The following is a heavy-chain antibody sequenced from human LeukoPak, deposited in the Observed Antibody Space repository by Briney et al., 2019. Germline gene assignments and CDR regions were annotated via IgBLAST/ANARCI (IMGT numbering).Heavy chain of an antibody. D-gene: IGHD5-18*01. Sequence: PGGSLRLSCAASGFTFSSYAMHWVRQAPGKGLEWVAVISYDGSNKYYADSVKGRFTISRDNSKNTLYLQMNSLRAEDTAVYYCARAPIHVDAFDIWGQGTMVTVSS. CDR1: GFTFSSYA. V-gene: IGHV3-30*04. CDR2: ISYDGSNK. J-gene: IGHJ3*02. CDR3: ARAPIHVDAFDI.